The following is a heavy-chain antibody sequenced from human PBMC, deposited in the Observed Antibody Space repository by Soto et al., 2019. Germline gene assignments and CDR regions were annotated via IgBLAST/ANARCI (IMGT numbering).Heavy chain of an antibody. CDR2: TYYSAGT. D-gene: IGHD6-13*01. CDR1: GGSVSSSSYY. CDR3: ARHASRGYSSSWYFED. V-gene: IGHV4-39*01. Sequence: SETLSLTCNVSGGSVSSSSYYRGWIRQAPGKGLEWIVSTYYSAGTYYNPPLKSRITTSMDASKNQFSLTVTSVTAADTAIYYCARHASRGYSSSWYFEDWGQGTPVTVSS. J-gene: IGHJ4*02.